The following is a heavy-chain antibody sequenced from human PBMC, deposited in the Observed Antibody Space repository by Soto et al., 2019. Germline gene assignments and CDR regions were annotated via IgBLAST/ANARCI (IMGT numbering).Heavy chain of an antibody. D-gene: IGHD2-8*01. CDR3: AKNGQPPYYYYGLDV. V-gene: IGHV1-18*01. J-gene: IGHJ6*02. CDR1: GYTFTRYV. CDR2: ISGYNGDT. Sequence: ASVKVSCNASGYTFTRYVISWVRQAPGQGLEWMGWISGYNGDTNYAQKFQDRVSMTIDTSTGTAYMELRSLTSDDTAIYYCAKNGQPPYYYYGLDVWGQGTKVTVSS.